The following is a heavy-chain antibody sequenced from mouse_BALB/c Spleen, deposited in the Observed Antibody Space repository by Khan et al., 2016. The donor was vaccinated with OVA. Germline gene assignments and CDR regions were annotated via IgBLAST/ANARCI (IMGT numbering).Heavy chain of an antibody. CDR1: GYTFTTYW. Sequence: QMQLEESGAELAKPGASVKMSCKASGYTFTTYWMHWVKQRPGQGLEWIGYIEPSTGYTEYNQKFKDQVTFTTDKSSSTSYMQLSSLTSEDSAVYSCARRELKGIFDYWGQGTMVTVSA. D-gene: IGHD1-3*01. CDR2: IEPSTGYT. J-gene: IGHJ3*01. V-gene: IGHV1-7*01. CDR3: ARRELKGIFDY.